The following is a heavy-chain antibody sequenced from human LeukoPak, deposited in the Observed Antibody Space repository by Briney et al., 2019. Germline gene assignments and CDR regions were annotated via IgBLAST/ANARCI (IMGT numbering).Heavy chain of an antibody. J-gene: IGHJ4*02. CDR1: GGSISSHY. V-gene: IGHV4-59*11. CDR2: LFDSVNT. D-gene: IGHD5-18*01. Sequence: KPSETLSLTCTVSGGSISSHYWSWIRQPPGKGLEWIAYLFDSVNTKDTPSLQSRLTLSADTSKNQFSLRLSSVTAADTAVYYCATIKRGSIFGYFDFWGQGIKVTVSS. CDR3: ATIKRGSIFGYFDF.